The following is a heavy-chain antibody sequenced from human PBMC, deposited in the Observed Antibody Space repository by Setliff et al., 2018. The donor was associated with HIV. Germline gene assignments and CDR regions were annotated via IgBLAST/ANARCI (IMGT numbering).Heavy chain of an antibody. CDR2: IGAVGGPT. J-gene: IGHJ3*02. Sequence: QTGGSLRLSCAASGFTFSTYAMGWVRQAPGKGLEWVSTIGAVGGPTHYAESVKGRFTISKDNSKNTLYLQMSSLRDEDTAVYYCAKVFVFGVDAFDIWGQGTMVTVSS. CDR1: GFTFSTYA. V-gene: IGHV3-23*01. D-gene: IGHD3-10*02. CDR3: AKVFVFGVDAFDI.